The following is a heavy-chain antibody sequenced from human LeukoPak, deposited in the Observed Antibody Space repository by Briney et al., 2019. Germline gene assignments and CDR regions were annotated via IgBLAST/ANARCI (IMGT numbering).Heavy chain of an antibody. Sequence: GGSLRLSCAPSGFTFSTYWMHWVRQAPGKGLVWVSRIKSDGSSIMYADSVRGRFTISRDNAKNTLYLQMNSLRAEDTAVYYCARDLDYGGRSNFDHWGQGTLVTVSS. CDR3: ARDLDYGGRSNFDH. CDR2: IKSDGSSI. V-gene: IGHV3-74*03. J-gene: IGHJ4*02. D-gene: IGHD4-23*01. CDR1: GFTFSTYW.